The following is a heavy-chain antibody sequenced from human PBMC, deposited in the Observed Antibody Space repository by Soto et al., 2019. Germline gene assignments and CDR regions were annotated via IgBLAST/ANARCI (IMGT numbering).Heavy chain of an antibody. CDR2: MQPSTGRT. J-gene: IGHJ4*02. Sequence: ASVKVSCKASGYSFTSLDINWVRQTAGQGLEWMGWMQPSTGRTGYAQKFQGRVTMTSDTSINTAYMELTTLTSDDTAFYCCARGVSAGADSWGQGTLVTVSS. V-gene: IGHV1-8*01. D-gene: IGHD1-26*01. CDR3: ARGVSAGADS. CDR1: GYSFTSLD.